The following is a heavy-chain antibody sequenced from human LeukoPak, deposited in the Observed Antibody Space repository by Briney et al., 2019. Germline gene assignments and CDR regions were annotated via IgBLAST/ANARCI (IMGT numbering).Heavy chain of an antibody. CDR1: GFTFSTYS. V-gene: IGHV3-48*01. D-gene: IGHD3-10*01. Sequence: GGSLRLSCAASGFTFSTYSMNWVRQTPGKGLEWVSYISSSSSSTMYSADSVKGRFTISRDNAKNSLSLQMYSLRAEDTAVYYCARLQGSGSFSSFDYWGQGTLVTVSS. CDR2: ISSSSSSTM. CDR3: ARLQGSGSFSSFDY. J-gene: IGHJ4*02.